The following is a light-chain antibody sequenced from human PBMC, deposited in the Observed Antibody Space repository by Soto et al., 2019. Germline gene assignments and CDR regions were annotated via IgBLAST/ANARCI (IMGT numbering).Light chain of an antibody. CDR3: QQYDDYPLT. J-gene: IGKJ4*01. CDR1: QSIKNW. V-gene: IGKV1-5*01. CDR2: DAS. Sequence: DIQMTQSPSTLSASVGDMVAITFRASQSIKNWLAWYQQKPGTAPKFLIYDASTLESGVPSRFSGSGSGTEFTLTISSLQADYFATYFCQQYDDYPLTFGGGTKVDIK.